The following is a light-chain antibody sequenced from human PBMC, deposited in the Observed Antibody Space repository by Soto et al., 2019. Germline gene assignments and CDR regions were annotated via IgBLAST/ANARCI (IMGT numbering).Light chain of an antibody. CDR1: QAIDSW. CDR2: TGS. J-gene: IGKJ1*01. Sequence: IPMTQSPSSVSASVGYRVAITCRASQAIDSWLAWYQQKPGEAPKLLIFTGSLLHSGVPPRFSGSGSGTDFTLTISSLQHEDFATYYCQQTLSVPPTFGQGTKVDIK. CDR3: QQTLSVPPT. V-gene: IGKV1-12*01.